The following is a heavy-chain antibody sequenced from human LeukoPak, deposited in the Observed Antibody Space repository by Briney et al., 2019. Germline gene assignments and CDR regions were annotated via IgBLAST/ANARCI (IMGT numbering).Heavy chain of an antibody. CDR3: ARDHNYAFDN. D-gene: IGHD1-1*01. Sequence: PGGSLRLSCAAFGFPFNEYSMNWVRQAPGKGLEWISYIGISSGNTKYADSVKGRFTISGDNAKKSLYLQMNSLRVEDTAVYYCARDHNYAFDNWGQGTLVTVSS. V-gene: IGHV3-11*06. J-gene: IGHJ4*02. CDR1: GFPFNEYS. CDR2: IGISSGNT.